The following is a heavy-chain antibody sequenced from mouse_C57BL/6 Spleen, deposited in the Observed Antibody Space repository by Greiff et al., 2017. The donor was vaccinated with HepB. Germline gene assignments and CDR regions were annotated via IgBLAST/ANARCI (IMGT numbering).Heavy chain of an antibody. CDR2: IYPGDGDT. V-gene: IGHV1-80*01. D-gene: IGHD2-2*01. CDR3: ARFPIIYYGYDGGFDY. CDR1: GYAFSSYW. Sequence: QVQLQQSGAELVKPGASVKISCKASGYAFSSYWMNWVKQRPGKGLEWIGQIYPGDGDTNYNGKFKGKATLTADKSSSTAYMQLSSLTSEDSAVYFCARFPIIYYGYDGGFDYWGQGTTLTVSS. J-gene: IGHJ2*01.